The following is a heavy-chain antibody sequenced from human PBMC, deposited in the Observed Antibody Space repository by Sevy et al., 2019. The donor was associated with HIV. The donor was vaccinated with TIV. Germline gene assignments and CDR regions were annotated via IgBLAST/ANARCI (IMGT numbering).Heavy chain of an antibody. D-gene: IGHD4-17*01. J-gene: IGHJ6*02. Sequence: ASVKVSCKASGYIFTDYYIHWVRQAPGQGLEWMAWINSDSGVTNYAQTFQGEVTVTRDTSLSTAHLELSRLKSNDTAIYYCSRLTTKPKSDLYGMDVWGQGTTVTVSS. CDR1: GYIFTDYY. CDR2: INSDSGVT. CDR3: SRLTTKPKSDLYGMDV. V-gene: IGHV1-2*02.